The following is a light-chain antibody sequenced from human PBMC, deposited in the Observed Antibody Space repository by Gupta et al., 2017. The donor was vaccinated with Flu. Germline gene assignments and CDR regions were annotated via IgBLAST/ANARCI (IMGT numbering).Light chain of an antibody. J-gene: IGKJ2*01. Sequence: DIHMTQSPSSLSAFVGDRVTITCQASQDISNLVNWYQQRPGGVPRLLIYDTYSLQAGVTSRFRGTRSGTEFILTISSLQPEDIATYYCQEYYQVPYNFGQGTKVEIK. CDR3: QEYYQVPYN. CDR2: DTY. V-gene: IGKV1-33*01. CDR1: QDISNL.